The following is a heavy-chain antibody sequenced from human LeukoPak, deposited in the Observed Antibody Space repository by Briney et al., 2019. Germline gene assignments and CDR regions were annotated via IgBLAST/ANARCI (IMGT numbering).Heavy chain of an antibody. J-gene: IGHJ3*02. CDR2: INWNGGST. CDR3: ARDEGLYDSSGYYWVDAFDI. D-gene: IGHD3-22*01. V-gene: IGHV3-20*04. CDR1: GFTFEDYG. Sequence: GGSLRLSCAASGFTFEDYGMSWVRQAPGKGLEWVSGINWNGGSTGYADSVKGRFTISRDNAKNSLYLQMNSLRAEDTALYYCARDEGLYDSSGYYWVDAFDIWGQGTMVTVSS.